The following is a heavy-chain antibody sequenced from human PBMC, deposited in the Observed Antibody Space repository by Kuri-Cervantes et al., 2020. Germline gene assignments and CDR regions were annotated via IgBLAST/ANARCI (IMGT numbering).Heavy chain of an antibody. V-gene: IGHV4-34*01. D-gene: IGHD2-21*01. Sequence: SQTLSLTCAVYGGSFSGYYWSWIRQPPGKGLEWIGEINHSGSTNYNPSLKSRVTISVDTSKNQFSLRLTSVTAADTAVYYCARHVINSYYYYHYMDVWGKGATVTVSS. CDR2: INHSGST. CDR1: GGSFSGYY. J-gene: IGHJ6*03. CDR3: ARHVINSYYYYHYMDV.